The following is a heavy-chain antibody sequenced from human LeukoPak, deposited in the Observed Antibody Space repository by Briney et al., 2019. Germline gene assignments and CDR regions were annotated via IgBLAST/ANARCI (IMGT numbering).Heavy chain of an antibody. CDR3: ARGIAPNYYGSDNDY. Sequence: ASVKVSCKASGYTFTSYDINWVRQATGQGLEWMGWMNPNSGNTGYAQKFQGRVTMTRNTSISTAYMELSSLRSEVTAVYYCARGIAPNYYGSDNDYWGQGTLVTVSS. CDR1: GYTFTSYD. J-gene: IGHJ4*02. CDR2: MNPNSGNT. D-gene: IGHD3-10*01. V-gene: IGHV1-8*01.